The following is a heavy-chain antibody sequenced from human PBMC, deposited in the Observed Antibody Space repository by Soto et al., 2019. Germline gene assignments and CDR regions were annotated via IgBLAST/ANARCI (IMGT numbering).Heavy chain of an antibody. J-gene: IGHJ4*02. V-gene: IGHV3-48*02. CDR2: ISSSSSTI. CDR3: ARGFKRGYSYGPGY. D-gene: IGHD5-18*01. Sequence: PGGSLRLSCAASGFTFSSYSMNWVRQAPGKGLEWVSYISSSSSTIYYADSVKGRFTISRDNAKNSLYLQMNSLRDEDTAVYYCARGFKRGYSYGPGYWGQGTLVTAPQ. CDR1: GFTFSSYS.